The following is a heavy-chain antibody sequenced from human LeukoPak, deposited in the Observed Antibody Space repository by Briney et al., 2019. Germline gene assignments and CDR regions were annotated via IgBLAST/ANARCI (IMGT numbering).Heavy chain of an antibody. J-gene: IGHJ3*02. CDR3: AGDGVGVLPGDAFDI. Sequence: GGSLTLSCAASGFSFSTHSMNWVRQAPGKGLEWISFINLDGTDIHYGEPVKGRFTISRDNAKNSLYLQMHTLRAEDTAVYYCAGDGVGVLPGDAFDIWSQGTMGTVSS. CDR2: INLDGTDI. D-gene: IGHD1-26*01. V-gene: IGHV3-21*05. CDR1: GFSFSTHS.